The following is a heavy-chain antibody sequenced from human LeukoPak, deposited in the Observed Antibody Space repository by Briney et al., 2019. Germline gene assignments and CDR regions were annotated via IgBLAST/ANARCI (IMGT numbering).Heavy chain of an antibody. J-gene: IGHJ3*02. Sequence: PGGSLRLSCAASGFTFSSYSMNWVRQAPGKGLEWVSSISSSSSYIYYADSVKGRFTISRDNAKNSLYLQMNRLRAEDTAVYYCARDLLRVNDDAFDIWGQGTMVTVSS. D-gene: IGHD4-17*01. CDR1: GFTFSSYS. CDR3: ARDLLRVNDDAFDI. V-gene: IGHV3-21*01. CDR2: ISSSSSYI.